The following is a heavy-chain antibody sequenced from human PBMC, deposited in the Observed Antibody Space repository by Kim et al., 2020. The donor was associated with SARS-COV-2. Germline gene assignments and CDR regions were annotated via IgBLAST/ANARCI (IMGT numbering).Heavy chain of an antibody. CDR1: GDSVSSGNYY. J-gene: IGHJ4*02. Sequence: SETLSLTCIVSGDSVSSGNYYWSWIRQPPGKGLDGIGFVEYIGITNYIPSLKSRHTISFDTPQNRFSLKLISVTAADTAVYSCVRTTQPTTPPTSGHWPLFDNWGQGTLVIVSS. V-gene: IGHV4-61*01. CDR3: VRTTQPTTPPTSGHWPLFDN. D-gene: IGHD2-15*01. CDR2: VEYIGIT.